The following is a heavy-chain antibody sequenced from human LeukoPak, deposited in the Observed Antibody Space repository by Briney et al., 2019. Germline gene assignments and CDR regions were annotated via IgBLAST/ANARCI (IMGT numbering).Heavy chain of an antibody. Sequence: GGSLRLSCAASGFTVSSNYMSWVRQAPGKGLEWVSVIYSGGSTYYADSVKGRFTISRDNSKNTLYLQMNSLRAEDTAVYYCARNRAYGDRAPFYYYYYMDVWGKGTTVTISS. J-gene: IGHJ6*03. D-gene: IGHD4-17*01. CDR2: IYSGGST. CDR3: ARNRAYGDRAPFYYYYYMDV. CDR1: GFTVSSNY. V-gene: IGHV3-53*01.